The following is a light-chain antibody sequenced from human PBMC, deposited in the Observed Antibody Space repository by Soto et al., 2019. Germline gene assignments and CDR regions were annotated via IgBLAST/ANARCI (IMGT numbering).Light chain of an antibody. J-gene: IGLJ1*01. CDR1: SSDVGGYNY. V-gene: IGLV2-11*01. CDR3: CSYTVFYSYV. CDR2: DVS. Sequence: QSALTQPRSVSGAPGQAVTISCTGTSSDVGGYNYVSWYQQYPGKAPKVMIYDVSKRPSGVPDRFSGSKSGNTASLTISGLQAEDEADYYCCSYTVFYSYVFGTGTKLPVL.